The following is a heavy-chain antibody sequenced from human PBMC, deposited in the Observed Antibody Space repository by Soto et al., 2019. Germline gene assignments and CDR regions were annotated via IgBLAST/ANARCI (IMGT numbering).Heavy chain of an antibody. J-gene: IGHJ4*02. V-gene: IGHV3-30*18. CDR1: GFTFSSYG. Sequence: GGSLRLSCAASGFTFSSYGMHWVRQAPGKGQEWVAAISYAGSNKYYADSVKGRVTISRDNSKNTLFLQMNRLRAEDTSLYYCLKSWFSNGWDTHPVDYWGQGALVTVSS. D-gene: IGHD3-10*01. CDR2: ISYAGSNK. CDR3: LKSWFSNGWDTHPVDY.